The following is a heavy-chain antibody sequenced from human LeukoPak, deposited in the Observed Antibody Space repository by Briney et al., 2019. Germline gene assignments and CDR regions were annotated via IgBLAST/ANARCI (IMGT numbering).Heavy chain of an antibody. Sequence: GGSLRLSCAASGFTFSDYYMSWIRQAPGKGLEWVSYISSSSSYTNYADSVKGRFTISRDNAKNSLYLQMNSVRAEDTAVYYCASLKYSSGWYPFDYWGQGTLVTVSS. V-gene: IGHV3-11*03. J-gene: IGHJ4*02. D-gene: IGHD6-19*01. CDR1: GFTFSDYY. CDR3: ASLKYSSGWYPFDY. CDR2: ISSSSSYT.